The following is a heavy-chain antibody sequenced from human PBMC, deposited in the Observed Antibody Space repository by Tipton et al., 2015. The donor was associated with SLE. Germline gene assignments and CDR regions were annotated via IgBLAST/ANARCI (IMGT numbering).Heavy chain of an antibody. J-gene: IGHJ3*02. Sequence: GLVKPSETLSLTCAVYGGSFSGYYWSWIRQPPGKGLEWIGEINHSGSTNYNPSLKSRVTISVDTSKSQFSLKLSSVTAADTAVYYCALLYDSRGYDAFDIWGQETMVTVSS. CDR1: GGSFSGYY. CDR3: ALLYDSRGYDAFDI. CDR2: INHSGST. V-gene: IGHV4-34*01. D-gene: IGHD3-22*01.